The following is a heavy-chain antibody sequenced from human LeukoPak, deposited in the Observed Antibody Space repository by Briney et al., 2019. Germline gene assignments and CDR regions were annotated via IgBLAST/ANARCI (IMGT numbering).Heavy chain of an antibody. CDR3: TRSQYYPDNSGFLSYFDP. V-gene: IGHV3-49*03. J-gene: IGHJ5*02. D-gene: IGHD3-22*01. CDR2: IRSKTYGETT. CDR1: GLTFGDSA. Sequence: PGGSLRLSCTTSGLTFGDSAMSWFRQTPGKGLEWLSFIRSKTYGETTDYAASVKGRFIIPRDDSKGVTYLQMNSLKTEDTAVYYCTRSQYYPDNSGFLSYFDPWGQGTLVTVSS.